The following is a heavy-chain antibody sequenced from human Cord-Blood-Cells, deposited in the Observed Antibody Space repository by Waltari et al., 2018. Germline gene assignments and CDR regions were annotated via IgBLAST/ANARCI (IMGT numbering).Heavy chain of an antibody. CDR3: ASDRAGSSWFDY. D-gene: IGHD6-13*01. Sequence: QVQLQESGPGLVKPSETLSLTCAVSGYSISSGYYWGWIRQPPGKGLEWIGSIYHSGRTYYNPSLKSRVTISVDTSKSQFSLKLSSVTAADTAVYYCASDRAGSSWFDYWGQGTLVTVSS. CDR1: GYSISSGYY. CDR2: IYHSGRT. J-gene: IGHJ4*02. V-gene: IGHV4-38-2*01.